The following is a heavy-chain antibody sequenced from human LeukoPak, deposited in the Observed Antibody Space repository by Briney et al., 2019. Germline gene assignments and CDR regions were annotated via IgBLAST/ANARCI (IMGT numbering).Heavy chain of an antibody. CDR2: ISSSSSYI. V-gene: IGHV3-21*01. Sequence: GGSLRLSCAASGFTFSSYSMNWVRQAPGKGLEWVSSISSSSSYIYYADSVKGQFTISRDNAKNSLYLQMNSLRAEDTAVYYCARVGWFGELIPDYWGQGTLVTVSS. D-gene: IGHD3-10*01. CDR1: GFTFSSYS. J-gene: IGHJ4*02. CDR3: ARVGWFGELIPDY.